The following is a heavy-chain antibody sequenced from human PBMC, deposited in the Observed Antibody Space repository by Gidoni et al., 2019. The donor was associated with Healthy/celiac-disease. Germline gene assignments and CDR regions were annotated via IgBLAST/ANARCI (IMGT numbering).Heavy chain of an antibody. Sequence: QLQLQESGPGLVKPSETLSLTCPVSGGSISSSSYYWGWIRQPPGKGLEWIGSIYYSGSTYYNPSLKSRVTISVDTSKNQFSLKLSSVTAADTAVYYCARHDIVGVPDYWGQGTLVTVSS. D-gene: IGHD2-2*01. CDR2: IYYSGST. CDR3: ARHDIVGVPDY. V-gene: IGHV4-39*01. CDR1: GGSISSSSYY. J-gene: IGHJ4*02.